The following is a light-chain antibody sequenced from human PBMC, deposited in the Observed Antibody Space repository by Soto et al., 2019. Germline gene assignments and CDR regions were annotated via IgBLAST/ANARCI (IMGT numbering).Light chain of an antibody. CDR3: AAWYDSLNALYV. Sequence: QSVLTQPPSASGTPGQRVTISCSGSSSYIGSNTVNWYQQFPGTAPKLLIYSNNQRPSGVPDRFSGSKSGTSASLAISGLQSEDEADYYCAAWYDSLNALYVFGTGTKLTVL. CDR1: SSYIGSNT. CDR2: SNN. J-gene: IGLJ1*01. V-gene: IGLV1-44*01.